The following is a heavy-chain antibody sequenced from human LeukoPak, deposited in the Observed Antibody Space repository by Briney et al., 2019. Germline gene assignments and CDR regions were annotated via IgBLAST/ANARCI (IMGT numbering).Heavy chain of an antibody. Sequence: SVKVSCKASGGTFSSYAISWVRQAPGQGLEWMGRIIPILGIANYAQKFQGRVTITADKSTSTAYMELSSLRSEDTAVYYCARDYVPSTAVAGKDYWGQGTLVTVSS. CDR1: GGTFSSYA. D-gene: IGHD6-19*01. CDR3: ARDYVPSTAVAGKDY. J-gene: IGHJ4*02. V-gene: IGHV1-69*04. CDR2: IIPILGIA.